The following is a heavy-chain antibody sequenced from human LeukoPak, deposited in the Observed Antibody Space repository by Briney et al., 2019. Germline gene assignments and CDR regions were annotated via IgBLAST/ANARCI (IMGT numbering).Heavy chain of an antibody. D-gene: IGHD3-3*01. V-gene: IGHV4-4*09. CDR1: GGSISSYY. Sequence: PSETLSLTCTVSGGSISSYYWSWIRQPPGKGLEWIGYIYTSGSTYYNPSLKSRVTISVDTSKNQFSLKLSSVTAADTAVYYCARQTRGGYDFWSGYSNRSYMDVWGKGTTVTVSS. J-gene: IGHJ6*03. CDR3: ARQTRGGYDFWSGYSNRSYMDV. CDR2: IYTSGST.